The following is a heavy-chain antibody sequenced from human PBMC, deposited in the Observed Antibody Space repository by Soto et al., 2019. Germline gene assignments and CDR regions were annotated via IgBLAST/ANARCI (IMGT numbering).Heavy chain of an antibody. Sequence: EVHLVESGGGLVKPGGSLRLTCAGSGFIFSDYTMNWVRQAPGKGLEWVSSISRGSDYIFYADTVKGRFTISRDNARNSLYLQMTSLRAEDTAVYYCAKDSGCVNNACAYDPWGQGTLVSVSS. V-gene: IGHV3-21*01. CDR3: AKDSGCVNNACAYDP. CDR2: ISRGSDYI. CDR1: GFIFSDYT. D-gene: IGHD1-20*01. J-gene: IGHJ5*02.